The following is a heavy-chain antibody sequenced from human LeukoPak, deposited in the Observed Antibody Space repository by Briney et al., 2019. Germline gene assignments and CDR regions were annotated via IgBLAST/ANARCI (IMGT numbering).Heavy chain of an antibody. D-gene: IGHD3-22*01. Sequence: SETLSLTCTVSGGSISSSSYYWGWIRQPPGKGLEWIGSIYYSGSTYYNPSLKSRVTISVDTSKNQFSLKLSSVTAADTAVYYCARQVVPRYYYDSSGYSSSYYFDYWGQGTLVTVSS. V-gene: IGHV4-39*07. J-gene: IGHJ4*02. CDR1: GGSISSSSYY. CDR2: IYYSGST. CDR3: ARQVVPRYYYDSSGYSSSYYFDY.